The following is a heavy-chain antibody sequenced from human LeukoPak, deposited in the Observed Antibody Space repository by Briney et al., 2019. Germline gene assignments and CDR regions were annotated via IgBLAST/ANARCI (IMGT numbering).Heavy chain of an antibody. J-gene: IGHJ5*02. CDR1: GGSISSYY. CDR3: AGTSYYDFWSGYNWFDP. Sequence: PSETLSLTCTVSGGSISSYYWSWIRQPPGKGLEWTGYIYYSGSTNYNPSLKSRVTISVDTSKNQFSLKLSSVTAADTAVYYCAGTSYYDFWSGYNWFDPWGQGTLVTVSS. CDR2: IYYSGST. D-gene: IGHD3-3*01. V-gene: IGHV4-59*01.